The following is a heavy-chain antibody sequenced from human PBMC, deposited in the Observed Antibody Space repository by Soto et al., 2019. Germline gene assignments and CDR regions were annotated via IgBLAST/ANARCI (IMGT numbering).Heavy chain of an antibody. D-gene: IGHD6-19*01. J-gene: IGHJ6*02. CDR1: GGTFSSYA. CDR2: IIPIFGTA. Sequence: QVQLVQSGAEVKKPGSSVKVSCKASGGTFSSYAICWVRQAPGQGLEWMGGIIPIFGTANYAQKFQGRVTITADESTSTAYMELSSLRSEDTAVYYCAREGIAVNYHLRGRVNGMGVDVWGQGTTVTVSS. CDR3: AREGIAVNYHLRGRVNGMGVDV. V-gene: IGHV1-69*01.